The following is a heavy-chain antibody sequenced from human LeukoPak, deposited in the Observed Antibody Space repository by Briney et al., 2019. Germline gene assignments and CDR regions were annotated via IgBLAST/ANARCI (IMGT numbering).Heavy chain of an antibody. V-gene: IGHV3-30-3*01. J-gene: IGHJ1*01. Sequence: GGSLRLSCAASGFTFSSYAMHWVRQAPGKGLEWVAVISYDGSNKYYADSVKGRFTISRDNSKNTLYLQMNSLRAEDTAVYYCARDQSSSWTRAYAEYFQHWGQGTLVTVSS. CDR3: ARDQSSSWTRAYAEYFQH. D-gene: IGHD6-13*01. CDR1: GFTFSSYA. CDR2: ISYDGSNK.